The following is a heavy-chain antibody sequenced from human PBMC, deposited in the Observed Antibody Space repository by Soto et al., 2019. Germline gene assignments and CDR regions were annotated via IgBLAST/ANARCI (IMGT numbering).Heavy chain of an antibody. CDR2: INHSGST. CDR3: ARTVAGMKTSYYYYGMDV. J-gene: IGHJ6*02. Sequence: SETLSLTCAVHGGSFSGYYWSWIRQPPGKGLEWIGEINHSGSTNYNPSLKSRVTISVDTSKNQFSLKLSSVTAADTAVYYCARTVAGMKTSYYYYGMDVWGQGTTVTVSS. V-gene: IGHV4-34*01. CDR1: GGSFSGYY. D-gene: IGHD6-19*01.